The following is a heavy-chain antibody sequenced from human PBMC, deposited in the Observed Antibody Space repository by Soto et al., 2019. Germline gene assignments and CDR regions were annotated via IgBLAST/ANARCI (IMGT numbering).Heavy chain of an antibody. V-gene: IGHV4-4*07. CDR1: GGSISGYY. CDR2: IYSSGTT. CDR3: ARGQRFSDWFDP. Sequence: SETLSLTCTVSGGSISGYYWTWIRQPAGKGLEWIGRIYSSGTTKYNPSLKSRVTMSLDTSKNQFSLSLSSVNATDTAVYYCARGQRFSDWFDPWGPGTLVTVS. D-gene: IGHD3-3*01. J-gene: IGHJ5*02.